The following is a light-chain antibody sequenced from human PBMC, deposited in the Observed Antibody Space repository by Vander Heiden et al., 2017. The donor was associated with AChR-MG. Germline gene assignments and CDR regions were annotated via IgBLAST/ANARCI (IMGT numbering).Light chain of an antibody. Sequence: DIQVTQSPSSLSASVGDRVTITCRASQDINQYLNWYQQKPGKAANLLIYAASRLRPGVPSRFSGSGYGTAFTLTISNLQPEDFATYFCEQNFGVPAFGGGTKVEI. CDR3: EQNFGVPA. V-gene: IGKV1-39*01. CDR1: QDINQY. CDR2: AAS. J-gene: IGKJ4*01.